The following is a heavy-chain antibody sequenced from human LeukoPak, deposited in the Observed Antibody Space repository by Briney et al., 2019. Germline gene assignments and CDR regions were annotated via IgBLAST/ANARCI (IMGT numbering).Heavy chain of an antibody. D-gene: IGHD2-21*02. Sequence: SETLSLTCAVSGGSINNNDWWNWWSWVRQRPGKGLEWLGEIFHSGSSNYNPSLKSRVTISVDKSKNQFSLKLSSVTAADTAVYYCARHGPAVVTAFWFDPWGQGTLVTVSS. J-gene: IGHJ5*02. CDR1: GGSINNNDWWNW. V-gene: IGHV4-4*02. CDR2: IFHSGSS. CDR3: ARHGPAVVTAFWFDP.